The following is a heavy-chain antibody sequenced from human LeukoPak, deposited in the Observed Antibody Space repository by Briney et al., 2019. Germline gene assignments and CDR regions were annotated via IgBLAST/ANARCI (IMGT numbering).Heavy chain of an antibody. Sequence: ASVKVSCMASGYTFTSYGISWVRQAPGQGLEWMGWISAYNGNTNYAQKLQGRVTMTTDTSTSTAYMELRSLRSDDTAVYYRARGTYYYDSSGYFGYYYMDVWGKGTTVTISS. D-gene: IGHD3-22*01. J-gene: IGHJ6*03. CDR2: ISAYNGNT. CDR3: ARGTYYYDSSGYFGYYYMDV. CDR1: GYTFTSYG. V-gene: IGHV1-18*01.